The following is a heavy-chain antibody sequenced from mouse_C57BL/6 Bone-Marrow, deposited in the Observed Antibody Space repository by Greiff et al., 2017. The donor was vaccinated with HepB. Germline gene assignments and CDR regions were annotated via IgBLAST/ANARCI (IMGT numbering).Heavy chain of an antibody. J-gene: IGHJ1*03. V-gene: IGHV4-1*01. Sequence: EADGIDFSRYWMSWVRRAPGKGLEWIGEINPDSSTINYAPSLKDKFIISRDNAKNTLYLQMSKVRSEDTALYYCARPPFYYGSSYWYFDVWGTGTTVTVSS. D-gene: IGHD1-1*01. CDR3: ARPPFYYGSSYWYFDV. CDR1: GIDFSRYW. CDR2: INPDSSTI.